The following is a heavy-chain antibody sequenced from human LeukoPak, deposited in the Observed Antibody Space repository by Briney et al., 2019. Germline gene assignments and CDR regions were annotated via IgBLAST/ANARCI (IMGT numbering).Heavy chain of an antibody. V-gene: IGHV4-61*01. CDR1: GGSVSSGSYY. J-gene: IGHJ4*02. D-gene: IGHD6-6*01. CDR3: AREYSSSSGKALDY. CDR2: IYYSGST. Sequence: SETLSLTCTVSGGSVSSGSYYWSWIRQPPGKGLEWIGYIYYSGSTNYNPSLKSRVTMSVDASKNQFSLKLNSVTAADTAFYYCAREYSSSSGKALDYWGQGTLVTVSS.